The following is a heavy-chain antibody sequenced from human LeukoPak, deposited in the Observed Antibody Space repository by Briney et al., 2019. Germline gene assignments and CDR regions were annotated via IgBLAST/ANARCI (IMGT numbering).Heavy chain of an antibody. J-gene: IGHJ5*02. Sequence: SETLSLTCTVSGGSISSYCWSWIRQPPGKGLEWIGYIYYSGSTNYNPSLKSRVTISVDTSKNQFSLKLSSVTAADTAVYYCARGVGGYCSGGSCYSGPNWFDPWGQGTLVTVSS. V-gene: IGHV4-59*08. CDR3: ARGVGGYCSGGSCYSGPNWFDP. CDR1: GGSISSYC. CDR2: IYYSGST. D-gene: IGHD2-15*01.